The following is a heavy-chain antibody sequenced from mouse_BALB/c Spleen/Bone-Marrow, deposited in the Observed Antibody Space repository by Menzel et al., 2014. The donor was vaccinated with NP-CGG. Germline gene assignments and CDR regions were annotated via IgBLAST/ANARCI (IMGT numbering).Heavy chain of an antibody. Sequence: QVQLQQSGAELVKPGASVKISCKATGYTFSSYWIEWVRQRPGHGLEWIGEILPGSGSTNSNEKFKGKATFTADTSSNTAYMQLSSLTSEDSAVYFCARDSSDYLAWFAYWGQGTLVTVSA. CDR2: ILPGSGST. V-gene: IGHV1-9*01. D-gene: IGHD3-2*01. J-gene: IGHJ3*01. CDR3: ARDSSDYLAWFAY. CDR1: GYTFSSYW.